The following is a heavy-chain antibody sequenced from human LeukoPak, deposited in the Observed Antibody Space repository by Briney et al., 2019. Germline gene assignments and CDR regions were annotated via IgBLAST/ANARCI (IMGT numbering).Heavy chain of an antibody. CDR3: ARDPSGPPDY. CDR1: GLTVSSNY. Sequence: GGSLRLSCAASGLTVSSNYMSWVRQAPGKGLEWVATIWYDGNKEDYADSVKGRFTISRDNSKNTLYLQMNSLRAEDTAVYYCARDPSGPPDYWGQGTLVTASS. J-gene: IGHJ4*02. D-gene: IGHD2-8*02. V-gene: IGHV3-33*08. CDR2: IWYDGNKE.